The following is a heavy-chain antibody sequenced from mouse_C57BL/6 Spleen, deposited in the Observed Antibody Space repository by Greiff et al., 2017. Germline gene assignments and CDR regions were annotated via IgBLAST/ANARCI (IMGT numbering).Heavy chain of an antibody. CDR1: GYAFSSSW. Sequence: VQLQQSGPELVKPGASVKISCKASGYAFSSSWMNWVKQRPGKGLEWIGRIYPGDGDTNYNGKFKGKATLTADKSSSTAYMQLSSLTSEDSAVYFCAREAYYSNYGFDYWGQGTTLTVSS. D-gene: IGHD2-5*01. V-gene: IGHV1-82*01. CDR2: IYPGDGDT. J-gene: IGHJ2*01. CDR3: AREAYYSNYGFDY.